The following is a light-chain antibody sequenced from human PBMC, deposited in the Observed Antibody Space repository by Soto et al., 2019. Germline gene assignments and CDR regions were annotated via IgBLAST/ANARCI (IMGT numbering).Light chain of an antibody. Sequence: EIVLTQSPGTLSLSPGERATLSCRASQNVNSAYLAWYQQKPGQAPRLLIYGASSRATGIPDRFSGSGSGTDFTLTISSLEPEDFAVYYCQQYGSSPLTFGPGTKVDIK. V-gene: IGKV3-20*01. CDR2: GAS. CDR3: QQYGSSPLT. J-gene: IGKJ3*01. CDR1: QNVNSAY.